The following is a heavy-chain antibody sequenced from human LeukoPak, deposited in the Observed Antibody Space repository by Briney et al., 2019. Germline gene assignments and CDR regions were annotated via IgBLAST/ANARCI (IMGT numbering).Heavy chain of an antibody. J-gene: IGHJ4*02. D-gene: IGHD1-26*01. CDR1: GFTFSSYE. CDR2: ISSSGSTK. Sequence: PGGSLRLSCVVSGFTFSSYEMNWVRQAPGKGLEWVSYISSSGSTKYYADSVKGRFTISRDNAKNTLYLQMNSLRAEDTAVYYCARDRWELLGGFDYWGQGTLVTVSS. V-gene: IGHV3-48*03. CDR3: ARDRWELLGGFDY.